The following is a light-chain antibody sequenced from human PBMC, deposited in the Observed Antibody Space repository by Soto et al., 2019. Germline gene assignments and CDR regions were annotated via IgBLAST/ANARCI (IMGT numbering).Light chain of an antibody. Sequence: DIQMTQSPSSLSASVGDRVTITCRASQGIRSYVAWYQQKPGKVPKLLIYAASSLQSGVPSRFSGSGSGTHFTLSISSLQPEDVAPSYCQKYNSAPQGVTFGPGTKVDIK. J-gene: IGKJ3*01. V-gene: IGKV1-27*01. CDR2: AAS. CDR1: QGIRSY. CDR3: QKYNSAPQGVT.